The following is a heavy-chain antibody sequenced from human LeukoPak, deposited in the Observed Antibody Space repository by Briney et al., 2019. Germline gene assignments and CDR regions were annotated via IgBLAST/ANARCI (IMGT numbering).Heavy chain of an antibody. CDR3: ARSSLGTITAGPFDY. D-gene: IGHD5-12*01. CDR1: GYTFSSYG. Sequence: ASVKVSCRASGYTFSSYGIAWVRQAPGQGLEWMGWISGYSGNTNYAQKLQGRVSMTTDTSTTTDYMELRSLTSDDTARYYCARSSLGTITAGPFDYRGQGTLVTVSS. J-gene: IGHJ4*02. V-gene: IGHV1-18*01. CDR2: ISGYSGNT.